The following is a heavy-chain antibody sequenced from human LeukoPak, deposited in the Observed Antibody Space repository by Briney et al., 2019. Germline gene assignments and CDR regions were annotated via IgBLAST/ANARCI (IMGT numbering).Heavy chain of an antibody. D-gene: IGHD3-16*02. Sequence: GGSLRLSCAASGFTFSSYAMSWVRQAPGKGLEWLSFITRSSRIIHYADSVKGRFTISRDNANNSLHLQMNSLRVEDTGIYFCARGSTFGGVISDFWGQGTLVTVSS. CDR2: ITRSSRII. CDR1: GFTFSSYA. J-gene: IGHJ4*02. CDR3: ARGSTFGGVISDF. V-gene: IGHV3-48*01.